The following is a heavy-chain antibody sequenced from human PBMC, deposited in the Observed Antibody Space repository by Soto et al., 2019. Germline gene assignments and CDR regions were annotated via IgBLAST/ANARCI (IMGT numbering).Heavy chain of an antibody. D-gene: IGHD2-8*01. Sequence: EVQLVESGGGLVQPGRSLRLSCAASGFTFDDYAMHWVRQAPGKGLEWVSGISWNSGSIGYADSVKGRFTISRDNAKNSMYLQMNSLRAEDTALYYCAKDKKVRMDYYYYYMDVWGKGTTVTVSS. V-gene: IGHV3-9*01. CDR1: GFTFDDYA. CDR2: ISWNSGSI. J-gene: IGHJ6*03. CDR3: AKDKKVRMDYYYYYMDV.